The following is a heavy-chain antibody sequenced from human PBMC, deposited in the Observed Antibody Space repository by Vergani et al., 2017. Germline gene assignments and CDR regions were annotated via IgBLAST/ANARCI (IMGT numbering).Heavy chain of an antibody. D-gene: IGHD2-2*02. CDR1: GGTFSSYA. Sequence: QVQLVQSGAEVKKPGSSVKVSCKASGGTFSSYAISWVRQAPGQGLEWMGGIIPSFGTANYAQKFQGRVTITADESTSTAYMELSSLRSEDTAVYYCASGYSPAAIQYGLYNWFDPWGQGTLVTVSS. J-gene: IGHJ5*02. CDR3: ASGYSPAAIQYGLYNWFDP. CDR2: IIPSFGTA. V-gene: IGHV1-69*01.